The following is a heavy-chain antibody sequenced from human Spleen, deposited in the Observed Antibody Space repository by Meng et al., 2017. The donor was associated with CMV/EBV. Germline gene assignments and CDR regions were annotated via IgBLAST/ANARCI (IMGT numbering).Heavy chain of an antibody. CDR3: ARAAPAAGVVL. CDR2: IYYSGST. V-gene: IGHV4-31*03. CDR1: GGSISSRGYY. J-gene: IGHJ4*02. Sequence: TCTLSGGSISSRGYYWSWIRQHPGKGLEWIGYIYYSGSTYYNPSLKNRVTISVDTSKNQFSLKLSSVTAADTAVYYCARAAPAAGVVLWGQGTLVTVSS. D-gene: IGHD2-15*01.